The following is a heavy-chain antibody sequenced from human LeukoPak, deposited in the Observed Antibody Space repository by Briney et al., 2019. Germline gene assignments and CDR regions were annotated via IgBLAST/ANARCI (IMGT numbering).Heavy chain of an antibody. CDR3: ARRARSGSAFDI. J-gene: IGHJ3*02. V-gene: IGHV4-59*08. D-gene: IGHD1-26*01. Sequence: SETLSLTCIVSGGSISSYYWSWIRQPPGKGLEWIGYIYYSGGTNYNPSLKSRVTISVDTSKNQFSLKLSSVTAADTAVYYCARRARSGSAFDIWGQGTMVTVSS. CDR1: GGSISSYY. CDR2: IYYSGGT.